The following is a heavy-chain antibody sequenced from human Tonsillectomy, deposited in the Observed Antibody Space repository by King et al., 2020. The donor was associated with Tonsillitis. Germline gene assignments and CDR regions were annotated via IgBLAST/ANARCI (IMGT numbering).Heavy chain of an antibody. D-gene: IGHD3-10*01. CDR3: ARGGGGFDY. J-gene: IGHJ4*02. CDR2: INHNRGGQ. Sequence: QLVQSGAEVKKPGASVKVSCKASGYTFNGYYMHWVRQAPGPGLDGMGWINHNRGGQNHDQQLQGRVTMTRDTSNSTAYMELSRLRSDETAVYYCARGGGGFDYWGQGTLVTVSS. V-gene: IGHV1-2*02. CDR1: GYTFNGYY.